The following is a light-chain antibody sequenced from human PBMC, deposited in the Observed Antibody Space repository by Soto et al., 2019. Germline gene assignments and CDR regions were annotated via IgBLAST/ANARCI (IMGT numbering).Light chain of an antibody. Sequence: AIQLTQSPSSLYASVGDRVTITCRASQAIRTALGWYQQKPGKGPKLLIYAASILQSGVPSRFSGSGSGTDSTLTISSLQPEDFATYYCLLDFRYFWAFGQGTKVDIK. CDR1: QAIRTA. CDR3: LLDFRYFWA. CDR2: AAS. V-gene: IGKV1-6*01. J-gene: IGKJ1*01.